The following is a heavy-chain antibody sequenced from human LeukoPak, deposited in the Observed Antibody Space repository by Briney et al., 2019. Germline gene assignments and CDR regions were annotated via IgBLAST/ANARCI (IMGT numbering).Heavy chain of an antibody. J-gene: IGHJ4*02. CDR2: ISARGIST. Sequence: PTGGSLRLSCAASGFTFSSSAMSWVRQAPGKGLEWVSSISARGISTYYADFVKGRFTISRDNSKNTLYLQMNSLRGDDIGVYYCAKSFDFSNGHSPILTPFDSWGQGTLVSVSS. CDR1: GFTFSSSA. V-gene: IGHV3-23*01. CDR3: AKSFDFSNGHSPILTPFDS. D-gene: IGHD3-3*01.